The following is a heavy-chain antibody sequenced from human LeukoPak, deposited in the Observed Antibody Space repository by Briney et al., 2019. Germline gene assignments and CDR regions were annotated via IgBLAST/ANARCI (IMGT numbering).Heavy chain of an antibody. Sequence: GGSLRLSCAASGFTFNNYAVNWVRQAPGKGLEWVSAISSSGGGTYYADSVKGRFTISRDNSKNTLYLQMDSLRAEDTAVYYCAKEVTIPAAGRKDYYYYGLDVWGQGTTVTVSS. CDR2: ISSSGGGT. CDR3: AKEVTIPAAGRKDYYYYGLDV. V-gene: IGHV3-23*01. J-gene: IGHJ6*02. CDR1: GFTFNNYA. D-gene: IGHD6-13*01.